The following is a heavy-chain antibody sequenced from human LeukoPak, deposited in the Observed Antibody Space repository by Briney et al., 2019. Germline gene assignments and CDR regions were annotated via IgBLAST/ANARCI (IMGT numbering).Heavy chain of an antibody. D-gene: IGHD6-13*01. J-gene: IGHJ4*02. CDR2: ISAYNGNT. CDR1: GYTFTSYG. V-gene: IGHV1-18*01. CDR3: ARSLSYSSSWTSFDY. Sequence: ASVKVSCKASGYTFTSYGISWVRQAPGQGLEWMGWISAYNGNTNYAQKLQGRVTMTTDTSTSTAYMELRSLRPDDTAVYYCARSLSYSSSWTSFDYWGQGTLVTVSS.